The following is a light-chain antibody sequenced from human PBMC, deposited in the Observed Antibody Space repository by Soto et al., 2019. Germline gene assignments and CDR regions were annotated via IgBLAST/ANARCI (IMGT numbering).Light chain of an antibody. J-gene: IGLJ1*01. CDR1: SSNSGGNS. Sequence: QSVLTHPPSVSAAPGQKVTISCSGSSSNSGGNSVSWYQQLPGTAPKLLIYDDNKRPSGIPDRFSGSKSGTSATLGITGFQTGDEADYYCGSWDSSLSAYDFGTGPKVTVL. CDR3: GSWDSSLSAYD. V-gene: IGLV1-51*01. CDR2: DDN.